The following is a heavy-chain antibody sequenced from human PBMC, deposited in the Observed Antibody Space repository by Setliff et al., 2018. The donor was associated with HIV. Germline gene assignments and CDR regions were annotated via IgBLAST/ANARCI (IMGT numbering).Heavy chain of an antibody. CDR1: GGSFSGYY. CDR3: ARAYGDYGHYYYYLDV. D-gene: IGHD4-17*01. Sequence: SETLSLTCAVYGGSFSGYYSSWLRQPPGKGLEWIGEVNHSRRSNYNPSPKSRVAISVAMSKNQFSLRLNSVTAADTAVYYCARAYGDYGHYYYYLDVWGKGTTVTVSS. V-gene: IGHV4-34*01. J-gene: IGHJ6*03. CDR2: VNHSRRS.